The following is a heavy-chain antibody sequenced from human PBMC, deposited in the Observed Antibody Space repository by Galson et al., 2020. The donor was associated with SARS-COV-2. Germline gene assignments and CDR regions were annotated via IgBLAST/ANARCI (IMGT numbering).Heavy chain of an antibody. Sequence: GGSLRLSCAASGFIFSAYGIHWVRQAPGKGLEWVAVISYDGSNKYYADSVKGRFNISRDNSKNTLYLQMNSLSAEDTAVYYCAKALLEWLLPDVGGYYGMDVWGQGTTVTVSS. CDR2: ISYDGSNK. CDR1: GFIFSAYG. CDR3: AKALLEWLLPDVGGYYGMDV. D-gene: IGHD3-3*01. V-gene: IGHV3-30*18. J-gene: IGHJ6*02.